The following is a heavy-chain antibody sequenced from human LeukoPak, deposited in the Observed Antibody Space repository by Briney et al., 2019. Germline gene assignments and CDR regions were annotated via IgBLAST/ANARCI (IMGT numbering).Heavy chain of an antibody. J-gene: IGHJ5*02. CDR1: GFSFRNYW. Sequence: GGSLRLSCAASGFSFRNYWMSWVRQAPGKGLEWVANIRQDGNEIYYMDSVKGRFTISRDIAKKSLYLQMNPLRAEDTAVYYCATLNWDDGVVSGFDQWGQGILVTVSS. V-gene: IGHV3-7*01. CDR2: IRQDGNEI. CDR3: ATLNWDDGVVSGFDQ. D-gene: IGHD2-2*01.